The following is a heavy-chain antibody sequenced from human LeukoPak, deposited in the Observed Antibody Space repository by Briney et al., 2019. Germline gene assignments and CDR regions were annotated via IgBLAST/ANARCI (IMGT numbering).Heavy chain of an antibody. D-gene: IGHD3-10*01. Sequence: NPSETLSLTCTVSGGSISSYYWSWIRQPPGKGLKWIGYIYYSGSTNYNPSLKSRVTISVDTSKNQFSLKLSSVTAADTAVYYCALLGEMASLDYWGQGTLVTVSS. V-gene: IGHV4-59*08. J-gene: IGHJ4*02. CDR2: IYYSGST. CDR1: GGSISSYY. CDR3: ALLGEMASLDY.